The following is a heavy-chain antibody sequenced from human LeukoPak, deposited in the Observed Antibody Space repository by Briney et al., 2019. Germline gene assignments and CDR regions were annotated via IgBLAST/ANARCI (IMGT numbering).Heavy chain of an antibody. CDR3: VKGFGRIRGTPDS. Sequence: GGSLRLSCSASGFVFSTYTMYWVRQAPGKGPEYVSTISGSGNGGSIYYADSVKGRFTISRDDAKSIVYLQMSGLRSEDTAVYYCVKGFGRIRGTPDSWGQGTLVTVSS. V-gene: IGHV3-64D*06. CDR1: GFVFSTYT. CDR2: ISGSGNGGSI. J-gene: IGHJ4*02. D-gene: IGHD1-1*01.